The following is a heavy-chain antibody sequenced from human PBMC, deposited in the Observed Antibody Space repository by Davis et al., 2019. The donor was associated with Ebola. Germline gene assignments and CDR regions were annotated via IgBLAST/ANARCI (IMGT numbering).Heavy chain of an antibody. Sequence: GESLKISCAASGFTFSSYAMRWVRQAPGKGLEWVSAITSSGSSTYYADSVKGRFTISRDNAKNTLYLQMNSLRPEDTAVYYCARGIAVDQPWYWGQGTLVTVSS. CDR3: ARGIAVDQPWY. CDR1: GFTFSSYA. D-gene: IGHD2-21*01. CDR2: ITSSGSST. J-gene: IGHJ4*02. V-gene: IGHV3-23*01.